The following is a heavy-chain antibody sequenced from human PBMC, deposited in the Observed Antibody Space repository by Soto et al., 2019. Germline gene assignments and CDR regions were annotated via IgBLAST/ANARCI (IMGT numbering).Heavy chain of an antibody. V-gene: IGHV3-33*01. D-gene: IGHD3-10*01. CDR3: ARDLNSDGMDV. CDR2: IWYDGSNS. Sequence: PGGSLRLSCAASGFTFSSYGMHWVRQAPGKGLEWVGVIWYDGSNSYYADSVKGRFTISRDDSKTTLFLQMNSLRAEDTAVYYCARDLNSDGMDVWGKGTTVTVSS. CDR1: GFTFSSYG. J-gene: IGHJ6*04.